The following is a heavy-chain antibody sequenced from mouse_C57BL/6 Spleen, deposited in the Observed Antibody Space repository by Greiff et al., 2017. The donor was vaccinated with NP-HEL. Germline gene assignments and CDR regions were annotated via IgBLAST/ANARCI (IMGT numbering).Heavy chain of an antibody. CDR3: ASNWGFDY. V-gene: IGHV1-26*01. Sequence: EVQLQQSGPELVKPGASVKISCKASGYTFTDYYMNWVKQSPGKSLEWIGDINPNNGGTSYNQKFKGKATLTVDKSSSTAYMELRSLTSEDSAVYCCASNWGFDYWGQGTTLTVSS. CDR1: GYTFTDYY. J-gene: IGHJ2*01. CDR2: INPNNGGT. D-gene: IGHD4-1*02.